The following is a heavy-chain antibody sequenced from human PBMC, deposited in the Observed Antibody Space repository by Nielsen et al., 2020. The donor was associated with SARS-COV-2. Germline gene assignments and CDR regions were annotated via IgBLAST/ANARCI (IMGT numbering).Heavy chain of an antibody. CDR3: ASTYGGADAFDI. CDR1: GFTFSSYS. D-gene: IGHD3-10*01. CDR2: ISSSSSYI. J-gene: IGHJ3*02. V-gene: IGHV3-21*04. Sequence: GESLKISCAASGFTFSSYSMNWVRQAPGKGLEWVSSISSSSSYIYYADSVKGRFTISRDNAKNSLYLQMNSLRAEDTAVYYCASTYGGADAFDIWGQGTMVTVSS.